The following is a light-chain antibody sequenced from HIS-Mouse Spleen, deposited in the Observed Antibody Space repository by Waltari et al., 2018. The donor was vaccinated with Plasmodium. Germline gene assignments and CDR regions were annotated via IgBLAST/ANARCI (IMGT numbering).Light chain of an antibody. CDR3: QAWDSSTVV. CDR2: QDS. CDR1: KLGDKY. V-gene: IGLV3-1*01. Sequence: SYELTQPPSVSVSPGQTASITCSGDKLGDKYACWYQQKPGQSPVLVIYQDSKRPSGSPERVSGFTSGNTATLTISGTQAMDEADYYCQAWDSSTVVFGGGTKLTVL. J-gene: IGLJ2*01.